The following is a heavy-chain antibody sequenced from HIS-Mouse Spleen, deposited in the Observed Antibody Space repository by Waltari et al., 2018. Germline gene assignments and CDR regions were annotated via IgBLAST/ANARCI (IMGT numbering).Heavy chain of an antibody. D-gene: IGHD3-10*01. CDR3: ARDPGTYYFDY. J-gene: IGHJ4*02. Sequence: QVQLQESGPGLVKPSETLSLTCTVSGGPISSYYWTWIRQPPGKGLEWIGYIYYSGSTNYNPSLKSRVTISVDTSKNQFSLKLSSVTAADTAVYYCARDPGTYYFDYWGKGTLVTVSS. CDR1: GGPISSYY. CDR2: IYYSGST. V-gene: IGHV4-59*01.